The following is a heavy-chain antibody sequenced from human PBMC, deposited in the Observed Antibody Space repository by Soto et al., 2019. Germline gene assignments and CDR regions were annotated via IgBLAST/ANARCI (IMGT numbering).Heavy chain of an antibody. CDR1: GGSISSYY. Sequence: PSETLSLTCTVPGGSISSYYWSWIRQPAGKGLEWIGRIYTSGSTNYNPSLKSRVTMSVDTSKNQFSLKLSSVTAADTAVYYCVLDQPPRRGGYYVPFAIWGQGRMVT. D-gene: IGHD3-3*01. CDR2: IYTSGST. J-gene: IGHJ3*02. V-gene: IGHV4-4*07. CDR3: VLDQPPRRGGYYVPFAI.